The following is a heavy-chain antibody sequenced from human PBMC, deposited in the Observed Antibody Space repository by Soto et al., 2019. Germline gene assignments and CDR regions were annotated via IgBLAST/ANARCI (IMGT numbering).Heavy chain of an antibody. CDR1: GGTFRTYA. J-gene: IGHJ6*02. CDR3: AKGAVAGTPTTYYYYGMDV. D-gene: IGHD6-19*01. Sequence: QVQLLQSGAEVKKPGSSVRVSCEASGGTFRTYANSWVRQDPGQGLEWMGEIIPIFGTINYAQKFQGRLTITADDTTATVYMDLRSLSSDDTDLYYCAKGAVAGTPTTYYYYGMDVWGQGTTVTVSS. V-gene: IGHV1-69*12. CDR2: IIPIFGTI.